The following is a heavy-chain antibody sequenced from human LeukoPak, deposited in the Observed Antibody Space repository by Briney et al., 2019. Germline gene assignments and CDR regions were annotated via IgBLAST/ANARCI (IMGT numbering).Heavy chain of an antibody. CDR1: GGSISSGDYY. CDR2: IYYSGSI. D-gene: IGHD2-2*02. V-gene: IGHV4-30-4*08. Sequence: SQTLSLTCTVSGGSISSGDYYWSWIRQPPGKGLEWIGYIYYSGSIYYNPSLKSRVTISVDTSKNQFSLKLSSVTAADTAVYYCARVEYQLLYSFYFDYWGQGTLVTVSS. J-gene: IGHJ4*02. CDR3: ARVEYQLLYSFYFDY.